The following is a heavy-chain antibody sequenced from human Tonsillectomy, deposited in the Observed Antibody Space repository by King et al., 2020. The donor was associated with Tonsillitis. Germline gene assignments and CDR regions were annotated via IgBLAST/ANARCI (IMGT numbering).Heavy chain of an antibody. V-gene: IGHV4-34*01. Sequence: VQLQQWGAGLLRPSGTLSLTCAVYGGSFSGYSWSWIRQPPGKGLEWIGEINHIGNTNYNPSLKSRVTLSVDTSKHHFSLKLNSVTAADTAVYYCARGEGLDYWSQGTLVTVSS. CDR1: GGSFSGYS. CDR2: INHIGNT. J-gene: IGHJ4*02. CDR3: ARGEGLDY.